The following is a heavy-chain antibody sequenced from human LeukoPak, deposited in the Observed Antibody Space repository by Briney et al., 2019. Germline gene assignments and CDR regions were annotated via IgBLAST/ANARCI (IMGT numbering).Heavy chain of an antibody. Sequence: WETLTLTCTVSGDSFSSYYWSWIRQSPGKGLEWIAYISDSGSTNHNPSLKSRVTISVDTSKKQLSLKLSSVTAADTAVYYCARHSGLYSDFYFDYWGQGTLV. CDR1: GDSFSSYY. D-gene: IGHD1-26*01. J-gene: IGHJ4*02. CDR2: ISDSGST. V-gene: IGHV4-59*08. CDR3: ARHSGLYSDFYFDY.